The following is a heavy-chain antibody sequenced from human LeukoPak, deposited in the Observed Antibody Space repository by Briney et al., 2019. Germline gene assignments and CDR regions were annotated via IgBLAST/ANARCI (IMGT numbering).Heavy chain of an antibody. V-gene: IGHV4-59*12. CDR3: ARLPTAFTPKPRSRITMVRGVITPYYMDV. D-gene: IGHD3-10*01. J-gene: IGHJ6*03. CDR1: GGSISSYY. CDR2: IYYSGST. Sequence: SETLSLTCTVSGGSISSYYWSWIRQPPGKGLEWIGYIYYSGSTNYNPSLKSRVTISVDTSKNQFSLKLSSVTAADTAVYYCARLPTAFTPKPRSRITMVRGVITPYYMDVWGKGTTVTVSS.